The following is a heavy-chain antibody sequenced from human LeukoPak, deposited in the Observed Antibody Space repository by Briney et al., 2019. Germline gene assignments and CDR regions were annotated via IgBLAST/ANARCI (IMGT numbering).Heavy chain of an antibody. CDR2: IYTSGST. CDR3: ARDFTAMGTREYYMDV. Sequence: PSETLSLTCTVSGGSISSYYWSWIRQPAGKGLEWIGRIYTSGSTNYNHSLKSQVTISVDTSKNQFSLKLSSETAADTGVYDCARDFTAMGTREYYMDVWGKGTTVTVSS. D-gene: IGHD5-18*01. V-gene: IGHV4-4*07. J-gene: IGHJ6*03. CDR1: GGSISSYY.